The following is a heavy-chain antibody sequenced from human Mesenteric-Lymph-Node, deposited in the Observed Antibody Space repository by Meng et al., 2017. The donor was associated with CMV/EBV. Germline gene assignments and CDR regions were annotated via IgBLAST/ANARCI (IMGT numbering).Heavy chain of an antibody. CDR2: ISAYNGNT. J-gene: IGHJ5*02. V-gene: IGHV1-18*01. CDR1: GYTFTSYG. CDR3: ARDGCSSTSCYQGWFDP. Sequence: ASVKVSCKASGYTFTSYGISWVRQAPGQGLEWMGWISAYNGNTNYAQKLQGRVTMTTDTSTSTVYMELSSLRSEDTAVYYCARDGCSSTSCYQGWFDPWGQGTLVTVSS. D-gene: IGHD2-2*01.